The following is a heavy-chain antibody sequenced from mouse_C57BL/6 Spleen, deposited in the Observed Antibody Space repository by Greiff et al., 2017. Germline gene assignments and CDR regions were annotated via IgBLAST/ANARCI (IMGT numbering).Heavy chain of an antibody. CDR3: ARDGYFDY. J-gene: IGHJ2*01. V-gene: IGHV5-17*01. D-gene: IGHD2-3*01. Sequence: EVKLVESGGGLVKPGGSLKLSCAASGFTFSDYGMHWVRQAPETGLEWVAYISSGSSTIYYADTVKGRFTISRDTAKNTLFLQMNSLRSEDTAMYYCARDGYFDYWGQGTTLTVSS. CDR2: ISSGSSTI. CDR1: GFTFSDYG.